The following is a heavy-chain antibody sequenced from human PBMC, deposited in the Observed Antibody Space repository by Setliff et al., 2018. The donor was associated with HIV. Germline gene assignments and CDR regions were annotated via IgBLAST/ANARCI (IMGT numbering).Heavy chain of an antibody. V-gene: IGHV3-7*01. Sequence: PGGSLRLSCAASGFAFSSHQMSWVRQAPGKGLEWVAKIRQDGTDKYYVDSVKGRFTISRDNAKNSLYLQMNSLRAEDTAIYFCVRDINWAFDYWGQGILVTVSS. CDR2: IRQDGTDK. CDR3: VRDINWAFDY. J-gene: IGHJ4*02. D-gene: IGHD1-1*01. CDR1: GFAFSSHQ.